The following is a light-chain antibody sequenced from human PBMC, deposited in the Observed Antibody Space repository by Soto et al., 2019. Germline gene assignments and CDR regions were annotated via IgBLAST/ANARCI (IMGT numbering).Light chain of an antibody. CDR2: GAS. Sequence: EIVLTQSPGTLSLSPGERATLSCRASQSVSSRLAWYQQKPGQSPRLLIYGASTRATGIPARFSGSGSGTDFTLTISRLEPEDFAVYYCQQYGSSPVTFGPGTKVDIK. CDR1: QSVSSR. V-gene: IGKV3-20*01. J-gene: IGKJ3*01. CDR3: QQYGSSPVT.